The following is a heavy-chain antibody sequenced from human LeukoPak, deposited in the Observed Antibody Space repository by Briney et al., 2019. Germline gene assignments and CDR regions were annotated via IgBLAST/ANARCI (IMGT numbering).Heavy chain of an antibody. D-gene: IGHD1-26*01. CDR2: ISIDTNT. V-gene: IGHV3-53*01. Sequence: GGSLTRSCAASGIAVSGNYMSWVRQAPEKGLEWISFISIDTNTFYSESVRGRFTISRDTSNNTLLLHMNSLREEDSDVYYCGISPTWDHLFECWGQGTLVTVSS. CDR3: GISPTWDHLFEC. CDR1: GIAVSGNY. J-gene: IGHJ4*02.